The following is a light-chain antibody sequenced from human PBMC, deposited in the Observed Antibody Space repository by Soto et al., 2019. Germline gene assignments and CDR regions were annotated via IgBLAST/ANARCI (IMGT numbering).Light chain of an antibody. CDR3: KQYNNWPPLT. Sequence: DIVMTQSPATLSVSPWQRATLSCRASQSVSRNLAWYQQKPGQDPRLIIYGASTRATGIQARFSGSGSATDFTLTISILQSADFAVYYCKQYNNWPPLTFGGGTKGELK. J-gene: IGKJ4*01. CDR1: QSVSRN. CDR2: GAS. V-gene: IGKV3-15*01.